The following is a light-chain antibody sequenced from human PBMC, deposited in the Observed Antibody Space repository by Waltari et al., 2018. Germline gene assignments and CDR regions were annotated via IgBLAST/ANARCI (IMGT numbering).Light chain of an antibody. CDR2: AAS. CDR3: QQYYSYPWT. V-gene: IGKV1-8*01. J-gene: IGKJ1*01. Sequence: AIRMTQSPSSLSASTGDRGTITCRAIQGVSSYLAWYQQKPGKAPNLLIYAASTLQSGVPSRFSGSGSGTDFSLIISCLQSEDFATYYCQQYYSYPWTFGQGTKVEI. CDR1: QGVSSY.